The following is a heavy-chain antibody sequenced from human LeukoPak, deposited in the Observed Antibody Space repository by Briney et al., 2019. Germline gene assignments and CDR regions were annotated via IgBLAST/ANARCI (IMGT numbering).Heavy chain of an antibody. J-gene: IGHJ6*03. D-gene: IGHD6-19*01. CDR1: GFTFSSYG. CDR2: ISYDGSNK. CDR3: ARESAVAGKYYYYYMDV. V-gene: IGHV3-30*03. Sequence: PGGSLRLSCAASGFTFSSYGMHWVRQAPGKGLEWVAVISYDGSNKYYADSVKGRFTISRDNSKNTLYLQMNSLRAEDTAVYYCARESAVAGKYYYYYMDVWGKGTTVTVSS.